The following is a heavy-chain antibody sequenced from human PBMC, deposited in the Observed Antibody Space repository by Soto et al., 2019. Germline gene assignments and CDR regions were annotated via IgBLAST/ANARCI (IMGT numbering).Heavy chain of an antibody. CDR1: GGFLSESY. Sequence: SETLSLTCAVYGGFLSESYWTWIRQPPGKGLEWIGEINHVGGTNYNPSLKSRVTMSVDTSQNQFSLRLISVTAADTAMYFCVRIRYQLPSSVLWLDPWGQGTQVTVYS. CDR3: VRIRYQLPSSVLWLDP. CDR2: INHVGGT. J-gene: IGHJ5*02. D-gene: IGHD3-16*01. V-gene: IGHV4-34*01.